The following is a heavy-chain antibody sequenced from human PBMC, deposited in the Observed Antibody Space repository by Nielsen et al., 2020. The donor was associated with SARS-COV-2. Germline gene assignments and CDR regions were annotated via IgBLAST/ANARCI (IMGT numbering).Heavy chain of an antibody. CDR1: GGSISSGGYY. CDR2: IYYSGST. V-gene: IGHV4-61*08. CDR3: ARGLGYYGSGSPFPFDY. D-gene: IGHD3-10*01. J-gene: IGHJ4*02. Sequence: SETLSLTCTVSGGSISSGGYYWSWIRQHPGKGLEWIGYIYYSGSTNYNPSLKSRVTISVDTSKNQFSLKLSSVTAADTAVYYCARGLGYYGSGSPFPFDYWGQGTLVTVSS.